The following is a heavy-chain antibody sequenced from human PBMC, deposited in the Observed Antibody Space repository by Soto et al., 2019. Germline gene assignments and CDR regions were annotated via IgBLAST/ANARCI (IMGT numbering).Heavy chain of an antibody. Sequence: GESLKISCAASGFTFSSYSMNWVRQAPGKGLEWVSSISSSSSYIYYADSVKGRFTISRDNAKNSLYLQMNSLRAEDTAVYYCARDITSYDFWSGYYQPFDYWGQGTLVTVSS. CDR3: ARDITSYDFWSGYYQPFDY. CDR2: ISSSSSYI. D-gene: IGHD3-3*01. CDR1: GFTFSSYS. J-gene: IGHJ4*02. V-gene: IGHV3-21*01.